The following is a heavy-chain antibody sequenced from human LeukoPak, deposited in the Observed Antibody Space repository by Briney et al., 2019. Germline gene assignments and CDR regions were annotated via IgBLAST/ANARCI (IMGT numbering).Heavy chain of an antibody. V-gene: IGHV4-38-2*01. J-gene: IGHJ6*03. CDR2: IYHSGST. CDR3: AREQLGYCSGGSCYTRGYYYYYMDV. Sequence: SETLSLTCAVSGYSISSGYYWGWIRQPPGKGLEWIGSIYHSGSTYYNPSLKSRVTISVDTSKNQFSLKLSSVTAADTAVYYCAREQLGYCSGGSCYTRGYYYYYMDVWGKGTTVTVSS. D-gene: IGHD2-15*01. CDR1: GYSISSGYY.